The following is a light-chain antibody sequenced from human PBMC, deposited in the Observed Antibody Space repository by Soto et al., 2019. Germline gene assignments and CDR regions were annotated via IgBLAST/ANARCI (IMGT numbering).Light chain of an antibody. V-gene: IGKV1-5*01. J-gene: IGKJ1*01. Sequence: DIEVTQSTSTLSGSVGDRVTITCRASQTISSWLAWYQQKPGKAPKLLIYDASSLESGVPSRFSGSGSGTEFTLTISSLQPDDFAPYYCQQYKSYSGTFGQGTKVDIK. CDR3: QQYKSYSGT. CDR2: DAS. CDR1: QTISSW.